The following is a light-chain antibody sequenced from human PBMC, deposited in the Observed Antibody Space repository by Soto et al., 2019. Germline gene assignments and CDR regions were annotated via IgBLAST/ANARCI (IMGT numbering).Light chain of an antibody. J-gene: IGKJ1*01. Sequence: DIQMTQSPSALSASVRDRVTITCRASQNIDDYLAWYQQKPGKAPKLLIYKASSLESGVPSRFSGSGSGTEFTLTISSLQPDDFATYYCQQYRGTFGQGTKVEIK. CDR3: QQYRGT. V-gene: IGKV1-5*03. CDR1: QNIDDY. CDR2: KAS.